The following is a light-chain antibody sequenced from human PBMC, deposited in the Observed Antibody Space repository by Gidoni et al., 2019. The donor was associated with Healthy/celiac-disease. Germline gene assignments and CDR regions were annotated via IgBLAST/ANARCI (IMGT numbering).Light chain of an antibody. V-gene: IGKV3-11*01. Sequence: EIVLTQSPATLSLSPGERATLSYRASQRVSSYLAWYQQKPGQAPSHLIYDAANRATGIPAKFIGSGSETEFTLTSSSLEHEEYAVYYCQQRSNWPLLTFGGGTKVEIK. CDR3: QQRSNWPLLT. CDR2: DAA. J-gene: IGKJ4*01. CDR1: QRVSSY.